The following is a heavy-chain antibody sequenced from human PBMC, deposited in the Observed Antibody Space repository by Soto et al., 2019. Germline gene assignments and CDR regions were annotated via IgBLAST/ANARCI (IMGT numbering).Heavy chain of an antibody. D-gene: IGHD6-13*01. J-gene: IGHJ6*02. CDR3: ARAAAGSWYYYYGMDV. V-gene: IGHV3-53*01. CDR1: GFTVSSNY. Sequence: GGSLRLSCAASGFTVSSNYMSWVRQAPGKGLEWVSVIYSGGSTYYADSVKGRFTISRGNSKNTLYLQMNSLRAEDTAVYYCARAAAGSWYYYYGMDVWGQGTTVTVSS. CDR2: IYSGGST.